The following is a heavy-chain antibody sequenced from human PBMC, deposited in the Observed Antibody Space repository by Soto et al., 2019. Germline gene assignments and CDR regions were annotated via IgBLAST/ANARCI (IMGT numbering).Heavy chain of an antibody. Sequence: SETLSLTCTVSGGSISCYYWSWIRQPPGKGLECIGYIYYSGSTNYSPSLKSRVTISVDTSKNQFSLKLSSVTAADTAVYYCARGITGIVGATKGGYYYYYGMDVWGQGTKVTVSS. CDR1: GGSISCYY. CDR3: ARGITGIVGATKGGYYYYYGMDV. V-gene: IGHV4-59*01. D-gene: IGHD1-26*01. J-gene: IGHJ6*02. CDR2: IYYSGST.